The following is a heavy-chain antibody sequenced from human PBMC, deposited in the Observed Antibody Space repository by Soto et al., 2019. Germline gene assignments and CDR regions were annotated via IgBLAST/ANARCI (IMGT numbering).Heavy chain of an antibody. D-gene: IGHD3-3*01. V-gene: IGHV3-30*18. Sequence: QVQLVESGGSVVQPGRSLRLSCAASGFTFSSYGMHWVRQAPGKGLEWVAVITYDGSNKYYADSVKGRFTISRDNAKHTLYLHMNKLRAEDTAVYYCAKDVGVYDFRTNSFHPRGQRSLVTLYS. CDR1: GFTFSSYG. J-gene: IGHJ5*02. CDR3: AKDVGVYDFRTNSFHP. CDR2: ITYDGSNK.